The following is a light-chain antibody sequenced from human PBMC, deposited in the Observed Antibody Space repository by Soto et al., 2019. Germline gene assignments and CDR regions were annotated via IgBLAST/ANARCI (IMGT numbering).Light chain of an antibody. CDR2: DAS. J-gene: IGKJ1*01. Sequence: GDIVSIRCRASQSISTWLAWYQQKPGKAPNLLIYDASRLQYGVPSRFSGSGSETEFTLTISSLQPDDFATYYCQQYDQYSWTFGQGTKVDI. V-gene: IGKV1-5*01. CDR3: QQYDQYSWT. CDR1: QSISTW.